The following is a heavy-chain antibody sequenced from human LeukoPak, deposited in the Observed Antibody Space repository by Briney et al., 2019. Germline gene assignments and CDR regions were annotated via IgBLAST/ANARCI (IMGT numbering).Heavy chain of an antibody. V-gene: IGHV3-21*01. CDR3: ARVPSGYDSPYYFDY. CDR1: GFTFSTYW. Sequence: GGSLRLSCAASGFTFSTYWMGWVRQAPGKGLEWVSSISSSSSYIYYADSVKGRFTISRDNAKISLYLQMNSLRAEDTAVYYCARVPSGYDSPYYFDYWGQGTLVTVSS. J-gene: IGHJ4*02. D-gene: IGHD5-12*01. CDR2: ISSSSSYI.